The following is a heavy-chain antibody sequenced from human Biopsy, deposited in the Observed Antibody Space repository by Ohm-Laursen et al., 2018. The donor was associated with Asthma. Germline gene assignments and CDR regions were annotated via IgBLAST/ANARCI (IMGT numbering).Heavy chain of an antibody. CDR1: GGSITSSSYY. Sequence: TLSLTCTVSGGSITSSSYYWGWIRQPPGKGMEWIGSMYHSGSPYCHPSLKSRATISVNTSKNQLSLKMSSVTAADTAVYFCVRHQYSSSWSTFDYWGQGALVTVSS. J-gene: IGHJ4*02. CDR3: VRHQYSSSWSTFDY. D-gene: IGHD3-22*01. V-gene: IGHV4-39*01. CDR2: MYHSGSP.